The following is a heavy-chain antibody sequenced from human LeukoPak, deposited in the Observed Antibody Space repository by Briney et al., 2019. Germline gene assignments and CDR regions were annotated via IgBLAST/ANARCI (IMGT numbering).Heavy chain of an antibody. D-gene: IGHD3-22*01. J-gene: IGHJ4*02. CDR3: AKDINYYDSSGSFDY. CDR2: ISWNSGSI. CDR1: GFTFDDYA. Sequence: GGSLRLSCAASGFTFDDYAMPWVRHAPGKGLGWVSGISWNSGSIGYADSVKGRFTISRDNAKNSLYLQMNSLRAEDTALYYCAKDINYYDSSGSFDYWGQGTLVTVSS. V-gene: IGHV3-9*01.